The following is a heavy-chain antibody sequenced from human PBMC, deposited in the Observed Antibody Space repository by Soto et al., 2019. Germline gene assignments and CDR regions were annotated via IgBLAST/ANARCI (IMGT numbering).Heavy chain of an antibody. CDR2: IYHSGST. CDR3: ARGDYYGSRSGHNYFDP. D-gene: IGHD3-10*01. Sequence: QLQLQESGSGLVKPSQTLSLTCAVSGGSISSGGFSWSWIRQPPGKGLEWIGYIYHSGSTYYNPSLKSRVTISVDRSRNQFSLKLTSVTAADTAVYYCARGDYYGSRSGHNYFDPWGQGTLVTVSS. CDR1: GGSISSGGFS. J-gene: IGHJ5*02. V-gene: IGHV4-30-2*01.